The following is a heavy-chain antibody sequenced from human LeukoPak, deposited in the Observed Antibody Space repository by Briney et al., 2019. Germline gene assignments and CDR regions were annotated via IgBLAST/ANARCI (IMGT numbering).Heavy chain of an antibody. CDR1: GFTFSSYA. Sequence: GRSLRLSCAASGFTFSSYAMHWVRQAPGKGLEWVAVISYDGSNKYYADSVKGRFTISRDNSKNTLYLQMNSLRAEDTAVYYCARDKSNSWYKWNWFDPWGQGTLVTVSS. CDR3: ARDKSNSWYKWNWFDP. D-gene: IGHD6-13*01. V-gene: IGHV3-30*04. J-gene: IGHJ5*02. CDR2: ISYDGSNK.